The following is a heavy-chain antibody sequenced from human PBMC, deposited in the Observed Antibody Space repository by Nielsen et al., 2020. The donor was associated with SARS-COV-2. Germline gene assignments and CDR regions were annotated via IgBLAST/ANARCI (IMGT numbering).Heavy chain of an antibody. CDR3: ARQSRITMVRGVPLHYFDY. CDR2: IDPSDSYT. Sequence: GESLKISCKGSGYSFTSYWISWVRQMPGKGLEWMGRIDPSDSYTNYSPSFQGHVTISADKSVSTAYLQWSSLKASDTAMYYCARQSRITMVRGVPLHYFDYWGQGTLVTVSS. D-gene: IGHD3-10*01. CDR1: GYSFTSYW. V-gene: IGHV5-10-1*01. J-gene: IGHJ4*02.